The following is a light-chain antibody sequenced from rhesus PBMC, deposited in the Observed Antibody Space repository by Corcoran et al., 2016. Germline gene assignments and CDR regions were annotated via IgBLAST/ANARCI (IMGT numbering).Light chain of an antibody. CDR2: EVL. J-gene: IGLJ1*01. CDR1: CSDFGNYNS. V-gene: IGLV2-13*02. Sequence: QAALTQSPSVSGSPGQSVTISCTGICSDFGNYNSVSWYQQHPGKVPKLIIYEVLKRPSGVSDRFSVSKSGNTASLTISGLQAEDEADYYCSSYSKSSASIFGAGTRLTVL. CDR3: SSYSKSSASI.